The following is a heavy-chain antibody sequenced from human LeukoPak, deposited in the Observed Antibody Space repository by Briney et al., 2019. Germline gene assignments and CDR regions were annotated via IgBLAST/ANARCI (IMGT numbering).Heavy chain of an antibody. J-gene: IGHJ2*01. Sequence: SETLSLTCTVSGGSISSYYWSWIRQPPGKRLEWIGYIYYNGITNYNPSLKSRVTISVDTSKNQFSLKLSSLTAADTAVYYCARLRGSYSRSWYFDLWGRGTLVTVSS. CDR2: IYYNGIT. CDR3: ARLRGSYSRSWYFDL. V-gene: IGHV4-59*08. D-gene: IGHD1-26*01. CDR1: GGSISSYY.